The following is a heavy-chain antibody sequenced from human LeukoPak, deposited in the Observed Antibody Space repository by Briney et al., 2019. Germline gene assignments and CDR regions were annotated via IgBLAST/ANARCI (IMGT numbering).Heavy chain of an antibody. D-gene: IGHD3-16*02. V-gene: IGHV4-38-2*02. J-gene: IGHJ3*02. Sequence: SETLSLTCTVSGYFISAGYYWGWIRQPPGKGLEWIGTVYHGGTTYYNPSLKTRVILSVDTSKTQFSLRLTSVNAADTAVFYCARALQGVIDTFDTWGQGTMVTVSS. CDR2: VYHGGTT. CDR3: ARALQGVIDTFDT. CDR1: GYFISAGYY.